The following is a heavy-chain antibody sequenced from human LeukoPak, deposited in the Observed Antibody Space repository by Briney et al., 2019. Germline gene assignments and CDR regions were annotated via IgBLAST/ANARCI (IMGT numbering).Heavy chain of an antibody. CDR2: IYSGDST. CDR1: GFTVSYND. V-gene: IGHV3-53*01. CDR3: ARGPRGFDP. Sequence: GGSLRLSCEASGFTVSYNDMSWVRQAPGKGLEWVSVIYSGDSTDYADSVKGRSTISRDKSKNTLYLQMNSLRAEDTAVYYCARGPRGFDPWGQGTLVTVSS. J-gene: IGHJ5*02.